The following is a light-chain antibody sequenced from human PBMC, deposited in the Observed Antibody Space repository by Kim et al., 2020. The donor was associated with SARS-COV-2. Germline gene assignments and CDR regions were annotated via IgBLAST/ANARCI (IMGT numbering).Light chain of an antibody. Sequence: QPASNSGSSNQSLVLSEGNTYLSWLQQRPGQPPRLLIYRISSRFSGVPDRFSGSGAGTDFTLEISRVEAEDVGVYYCMQGKQLPNTFGQGTKLEI. CDR1: QSLVLSEGNTY. J-gene: IGKJ2*01. CDR3: MQGKQLPNT. V-gene: IGKV2-24*01. CDR2: RIS.